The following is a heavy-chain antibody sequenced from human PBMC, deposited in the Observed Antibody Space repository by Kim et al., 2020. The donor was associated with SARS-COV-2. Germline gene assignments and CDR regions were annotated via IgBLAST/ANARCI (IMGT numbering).Heavy chain of an antibody. V-gene: IGHV4-30-4*01. CDR1: GGSISSGDYY. CDR2: IYYSGST. D-gene: IGHD6-19*01. J-gene: IGHJ4*02. CDR3: ARAISSTWLVIRHFDY. Sequence: SETLSLTWTVSGGSISSGDYYWSWIRQPPGKGLEWIGYIYYSGSTYYNPSLKSRVTISVDTSKNQFSLKLSSVTAADTAVYYCARAISSTWLVIRHFDYWGQGTLVTVSS.